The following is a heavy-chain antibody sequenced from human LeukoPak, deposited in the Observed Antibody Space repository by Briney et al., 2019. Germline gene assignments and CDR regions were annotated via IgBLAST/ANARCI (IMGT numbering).Heavy chain of an antibody. D-gene: IGHD2-15*01. J-gene: IGHJ3*02. V-gene: IGHV4-4*09. CDR1: GGSISTYY. Sequence: ETLSLTCTVSGGSISTYYWSWIRRPPGKGLEWIAYIHASGPTNYNPSLKSRVTTSVDTSKNQFSLKLSSVTAADTAVYYCAKGYCSGGSCYSDDAFDIWGQGTMVTVSS. CDR2: IHASGPT. CDR3: AKGYCSGGSCYSDDAFDI.